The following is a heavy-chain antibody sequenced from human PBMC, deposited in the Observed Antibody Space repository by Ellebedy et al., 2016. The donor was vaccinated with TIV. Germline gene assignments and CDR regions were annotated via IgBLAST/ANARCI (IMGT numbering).Heavy chain of an antibody. CDR1: GLSFRNNY. CDR2: LSSGDST. D-gene: IGHD5-18*01. J-gene: IGHJ4*02. Sequence: PGGSLRLSCAVSGLSFRNNYISWVRQAPGKGLEWVSVLSSGDSTFYADSVKGRFTISRDTSSTTFYLQMNSLRAEDTAVYHCAKDPGYGLGVDYLDYWGQGTMVSVSS. CDR3: AKDPGYGLGVDYLDY. V-gene: IGHV3-66*01.